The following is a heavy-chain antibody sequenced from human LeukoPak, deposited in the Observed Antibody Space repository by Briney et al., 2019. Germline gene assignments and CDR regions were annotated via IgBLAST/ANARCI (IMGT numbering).Heavy chain of an antibody. CDR1: GASISTIISY. Sequence: SETLSLTCTVSGASISTIISYWGWFRQTPGKGLEWIGSIYYSGTTYYNPSLESRVTISIDTSKNQFSVKLTSVTAADTAVYYCARDQGAVAGIDPWGQGTLVTVSS. CDR2: IYYSGTT. J-gene: IGHJ5*02. CDR3: ARDQGAVAGIDP. V-gene: IGHV4-39*07. D-gene: IGHD6-19*01.